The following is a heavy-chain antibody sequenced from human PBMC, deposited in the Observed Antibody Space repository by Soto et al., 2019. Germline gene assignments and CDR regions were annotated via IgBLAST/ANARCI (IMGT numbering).Heavy chain of an antibody. CDR3: ASRIQTTGFDY. V-gene: IGHV3-30-3*01. Sequence: QVQLVESGGGVVQPGRSLRLSCAASGFTFSRFAMHWVCQAPGRGLEWVAVMSYDGSNQYYGDSVKGRFTISRDNSKNTLYLQMSSLRAEDTAIYYCASRIQTTGFDYWGQGTLVTVSS. J-gene: IGHJ4*02. CDR2: MSYDGSNQ. CDR1: GFTFSRFA.